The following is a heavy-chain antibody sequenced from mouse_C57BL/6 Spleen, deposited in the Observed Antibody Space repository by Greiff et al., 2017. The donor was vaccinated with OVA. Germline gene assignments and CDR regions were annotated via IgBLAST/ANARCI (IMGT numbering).Heavy chain of an antibody. V-gene: IGHV1-66*01. Sequence: QVQLQPSGPELVKPGASVKITCKASGYSFTSYYIHWVKQRPGPGLEWIGWIYPGSGNTKYNEKFKGKATLTADTSSSTAYMQLSSLTSEDSAVYYCASWLLFAYWGQGTLVTVSA. CDR2: IYPGSGNT. J-gene: IGHJ3*01. D-gene: IGHD2-3*01. CDR3: ASWLLFAY. CDR1: GYSFTSYY.